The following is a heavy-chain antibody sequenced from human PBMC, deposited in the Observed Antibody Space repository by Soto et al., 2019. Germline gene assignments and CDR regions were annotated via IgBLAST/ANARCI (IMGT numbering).Heavy chain of an antibody. Sequence: QVQLQESGPGLVKPSQTLSLTCTVSGGSISSGEYYWSWSRQPPVKGLEWIGYIYYSGSTYYNPSLTSRVTISVDTSKNQCSRKLSSVTAADTAVYYCARGERLLGWFDPWVQGTLVTVSS. J-gene: IGHJ5*02. V-gene: IGHV4-30-4*01. CDR2: IYYSGST. D-gene: IGHD1-26*01. CDR1: GGSISSGEYY. CDR3: ARGERLLGWFDP.